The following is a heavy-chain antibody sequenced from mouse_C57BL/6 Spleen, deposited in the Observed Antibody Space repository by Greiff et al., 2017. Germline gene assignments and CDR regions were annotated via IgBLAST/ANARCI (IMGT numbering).Heavy chain of an antibody. J-gene: IGHJ4*01. CDR2: IYPGSGST. V-gene: IGHV1-55*01. Sequence: VQLQQPGAELVKPGASVKMSCKASGYTFTSYWITWVKQRPGQGLEWIGDIYPGSGSTNYNEKFKGKATLTVDTSSSTAYMQLSSLTSEDSAVYYCANYYGSSYGGNAMDYWGQGTSVTVSS. CDR1: GYTFTSYW. CDR3: ANYYGSSYGGNAMDY. D-gene: IGHD1-1*01.